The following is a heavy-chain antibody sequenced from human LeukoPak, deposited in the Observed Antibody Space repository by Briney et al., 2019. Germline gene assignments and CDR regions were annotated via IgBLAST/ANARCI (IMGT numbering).Heavy chain of an antibody. CDR2: IASDGSIT. CDR3: AKDFTRGTRFGKIPHYFDY. Sequence: PGGSLRLSCAASGFTFSSDSMHWVRQPPGKGLEWVAVIASDGSITYYADSVRGRFTISRDNAKNSLYLQMNSLRAEDTAVYYCAKDFTRGTRFGKIPHYFDYWGRGTLVTVSS. D-gene: IGHD3-10*01. V-gene: IGHV3-30*04. J-gene: IGHJ4*02. CDR1: GFTFSSDS.